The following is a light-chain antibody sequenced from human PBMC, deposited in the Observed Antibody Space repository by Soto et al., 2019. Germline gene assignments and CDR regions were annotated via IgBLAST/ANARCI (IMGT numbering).Light chain of an antibody. CDR3: QQYGSSLYT. CDR1: QSVSRNY. J-gene: IGKJ2*01. V-gene: IGKV3-20*01. Sequence: EIVLTQSPGTLSLSPGERATLSCRAGQSVSRNYLAWYQQKPGQAPRLLIYGASSRATGIPDRFSGSGSGTDFTLTISRLEPEDFAVYYCQQYGSSLYTFGQGTKLEIK. CDR2: GAS.